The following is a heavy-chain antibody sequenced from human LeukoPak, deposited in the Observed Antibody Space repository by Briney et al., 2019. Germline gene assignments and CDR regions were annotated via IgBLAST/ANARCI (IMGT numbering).Heavy chain of an antibody. CDR3: ARVNRITMVRGATPPYYYYYTDV. D-gene: IGHD3-10*01. Sequence: PSETLSLTCAVYGGSFSGYYWSWIRQPPGKGLEWIGEINHSGSTNYNPSLKSRVTISVDTSKNQFSLKLSSVTAADTAVYYCARVNRITMVRGATPPYYYYYTDVWGKGTTVTVSS. CDR2: INHSGST. J-gene: IGHJ6*03. CDR1: GGSFSGYY. V-gene: IGHV4-34*01.